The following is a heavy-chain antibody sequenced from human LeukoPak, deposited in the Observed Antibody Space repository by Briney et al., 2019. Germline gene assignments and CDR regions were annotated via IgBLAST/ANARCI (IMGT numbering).Heavy chain of an antibody. J-gene: IGHJ2*01. CDR2: ISSGSRYI. CDR1: GLTFSRYS. Sequence: GGSLRLSCAASGLTFSRYSMNWVCQAPGKGLEGVSSISSGSRYIYYADSVKGRFTISRDNAKNSLYLQMNSLRVEDTAVYYCAGSDTIGYSPREWDYWYFDLWGRGTLVTVSS. D-gene: IGHD3-22*01. CDR3: AGSDTIGYSPREWDYWYFDL. V-gene: IGHV3-21*01.